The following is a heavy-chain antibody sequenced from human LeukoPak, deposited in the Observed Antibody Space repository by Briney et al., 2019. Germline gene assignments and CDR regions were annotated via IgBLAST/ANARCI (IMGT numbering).Heavy chain of an antibody. V-gene: IGHV1-69*13. CDR2: IIPIFGTA. CDR3: ASGARYSSGWYYWFDP. Sequence: SVKVSCKASGGTFSSYAISCVRQAPGQGLEWMGGIIPIFGTANYAQKFQGRVTITADESTSTAYMELSSLRSEDTAVYYCASGARYSSGWYYWFDPWGQGTLVTVSS. J-gene: IGHJ5*02. D-gene: IGHD6-19*01. CDR1: GGTFSSYA.